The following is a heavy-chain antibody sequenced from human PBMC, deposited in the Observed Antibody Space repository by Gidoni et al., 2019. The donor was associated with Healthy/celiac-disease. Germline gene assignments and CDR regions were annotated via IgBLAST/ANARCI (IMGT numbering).Heavy chain of an antibody. CDR3: ARDEGVAAANDAFDI. J-gene: IGHJ3*02. V-gene: IGHV4-59*01. CDR2: IYYSGST. CDR1: GGSISSYY. Sequence: QVQLQESGPGLVKPSETLSLTCTVSGGSISSYYWSWIRQPPGKGLEWIGYIYYSGSTNYNPSLKSRVTISVDTSKNQFSLKLSSVTAADTAVYYCARDEGVAAANDAFDIWGQGTMVTVSS. D-gene: IGHD6-13*01.